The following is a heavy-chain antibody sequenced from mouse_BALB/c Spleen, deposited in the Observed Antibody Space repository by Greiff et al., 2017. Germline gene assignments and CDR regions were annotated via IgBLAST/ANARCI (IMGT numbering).Heavy chain of an antibody. CDR2: ISTYYGDA. Sequence: QVQLKESGAELVRPGVSVKISCKGSGYTFTDYAMHWVKQSHAKSLEWIGVISTYYGDASYNQKFKGKATMTVDKSSSTAYMELARLTSEDSAIYYCASGPLSDGYAMDYWGQGTSVTVSS. J-gene: IGHJ4*01. V-gene: IGHV1S137*01. D-gene: IGHD1-1*01. CDR3: ASGPLSDGYAMDY. CDR1: GYTFTDYA.